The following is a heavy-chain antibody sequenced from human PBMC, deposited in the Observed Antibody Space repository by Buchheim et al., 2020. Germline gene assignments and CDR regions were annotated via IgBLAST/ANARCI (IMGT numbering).Heavy chain of an antibody. Sequence: QVQLQESGPGLVKPSQTLSLTCTVSGDSISSASYYWTWIRQRPGKGLEWIGYIYHNGITYYNPSLKSRVILSIDTSTNQFSLKMSSVTAADTAVYYCARDVLNNWFDPWGQGTL. CDR1: GDSISSASYY. CDR2: IYHNGIT. CDR3: ARDVLNNWFDP. J-gene: IGHJ5*02. V-gene: IGHV4-31*03.